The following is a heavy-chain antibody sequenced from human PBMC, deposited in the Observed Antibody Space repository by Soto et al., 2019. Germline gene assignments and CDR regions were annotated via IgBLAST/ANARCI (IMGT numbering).Heavy chain of an antibody. J-gene: IGHJ2*01. CDR1: GFTFSSYA. CDR2: ISGSGGST. CDR3: AKDRIPNWGHWYFDL. D-gene: IGHD7-27*01. Sequence: GGSLRLSCAASGFTFSSYAMSWVRQAPGKGLEWVSAISGSGGSTYYADSVKGRFTISRDNSKNTLYLQMNSLRAEDTAVYYCAKDRIPNWGHWYFDLWGRGTLVTVSS. V-gene: IGHV3-23*01.